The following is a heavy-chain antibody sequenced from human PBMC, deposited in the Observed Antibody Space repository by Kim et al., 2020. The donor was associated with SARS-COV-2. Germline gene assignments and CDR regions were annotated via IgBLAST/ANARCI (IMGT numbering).Heavy chain of an antibody. V-gene: IGHV3-11*01. D-gene: IGHD6-19*01. CDR2: ISSSGSTI. Sequence: GGSLRLSCAASGFTFSDYYMSWIRQAPGKGLEWVSYISSSGSTIYYADSVKGRFTISRDNAKNSLYLQMNSLRAEDTAVYYCARGFFGRYSSGWYEGVWFDPWGQGTLVTVSS. CDR3: ARGFFGRYSSGWYEGVWFDP. CDR1: GFTFSDYY. J-gene: IGHJ5*02.